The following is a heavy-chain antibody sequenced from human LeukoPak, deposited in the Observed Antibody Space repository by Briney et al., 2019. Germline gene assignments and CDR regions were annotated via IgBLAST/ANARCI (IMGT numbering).Heavy chain of an antibody. J-gene: IGHJ1*01. CDR3: AREVRTGYIAGGD. CDR2: INPNTGGT. V-gene: IGHV1-2*02. D-gene: IGHD3-10*01. Sequence: GASVKVSCKASGYTFTGYYIHWVRQAPGRGLEWVGLINPNTGGTYYAQKFQGGVTMTTITSINTAYMDLTRLRSDDTAIYYCAREVRTGYIAGGDWGQGALVTVSS. CDR1: GYTFTGYY.